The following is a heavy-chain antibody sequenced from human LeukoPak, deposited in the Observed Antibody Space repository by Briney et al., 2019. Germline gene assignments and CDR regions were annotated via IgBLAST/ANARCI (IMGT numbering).Heavy chain of an antibody. Sequence: PGGSLRLSCAASGFTFSDYYMSWIRQAPGKGLEWLSYISGSGSHTTYADSVRGRFTISRDNAKNSLSLQVNSLRAVDTAVYYCARVGSTVAAGTPDYWGQGTLVTVSS. CDR1: GFTFSDYY. CDR3: ARVGSTVAAGTPDY. CDR2: ISGSGSHT. V-gene: IGHV3-11*06. D-gene: IGHD6-13*01. J-gene: IGHJ4*02.